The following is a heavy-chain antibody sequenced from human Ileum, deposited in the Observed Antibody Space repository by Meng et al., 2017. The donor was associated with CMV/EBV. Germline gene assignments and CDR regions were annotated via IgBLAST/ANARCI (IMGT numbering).Heavy chain of an antibody. CDR2: ITPGGGT. D-gene: IGHD3-10*01. CDR1: GFTFSTHD. V-gene: IGHV3-23*01. J-gene: IGHJ5*01. Sequence: GGSLRLSCAASGFTFSTHDMNWVRQTPEKGLEWVSRITPGGGTDYADSVKGRFAISRDNSKNTLYLQMNSLRAEDTAVYYCAKDQSGWGWFDSWGQGTLVTVSS. CDR3: AKDQSGWGWFDS.